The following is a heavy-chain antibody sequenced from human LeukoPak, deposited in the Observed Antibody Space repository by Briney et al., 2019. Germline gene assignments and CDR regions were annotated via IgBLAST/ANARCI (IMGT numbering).Heavy chain of an antibody. D-gene: IGHD4-17*01. CDR2: INGRGGST. CDR3: AKSNYDDCSPSDY. V-gene: IGHV3-23*01. Sequence: PGGSLRLSCAASGFTFSSYAMSWVRQAPGKGLEWVSSINGRGGSTYYADSVKGRFTISRDNSKNTLYLQMNSLRAGDTAVYYCAKSNYDDCSPSDYGGQGPLVTVSS. J-gene: IGHJ4*02. CDR1: GFTFSSYA.